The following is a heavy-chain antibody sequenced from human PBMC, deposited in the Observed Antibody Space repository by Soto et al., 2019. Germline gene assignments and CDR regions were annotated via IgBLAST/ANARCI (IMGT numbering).Heavy chain of an antibody. CDR2: AHHSGRT. D-gene: IGHD1-26*01. CDR1: GGSMSSSNW. Sequence: QVQLQESGPGLVKPSGTLSLTCTVSGGSMSSSNWWNWVRQSLGKGLEWIGEAHHSGRTNYNPSLKSRVTISVDKSKNHFSLKLSSVTAADTAVYYCARSEATGLDYWGQGTLVTVSS. CDR3: ARSEATGLDY. V-gene: IGHV4-4*02. J-gene: IGHJ4*02.